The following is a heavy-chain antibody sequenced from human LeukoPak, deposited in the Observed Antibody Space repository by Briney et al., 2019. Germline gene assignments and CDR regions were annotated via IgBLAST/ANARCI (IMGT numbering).Heavy chain of an antibody. CDR3: ARAPRITIFGVAATGNWFDP. V-gene: IGHV4-34*01. D-gene: IGHD3-3*01. J-gene: IGHJ5*02. CDR2: INHSGST. Sequence: SETLSLTCAVYGGSFSGYYWSWIRQPPGKGLEWIGEINHSGSTNYNPSLKSRVTISVDTSKNQFSLKLNSVTAADTAVYYCARAPRITIFGVAATGNWFDPWGQGTLVTVSS. CDR1: GGSFSGYY.